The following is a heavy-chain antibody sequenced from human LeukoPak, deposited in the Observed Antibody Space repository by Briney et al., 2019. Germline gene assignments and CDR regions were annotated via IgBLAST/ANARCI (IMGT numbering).Heavy chain of an antibody. Sequence: TGGSLRLSCAASGFTFSSYSMNWVRHAPGKGLEWVSSISSSSSYIYYADSVKGRFTISRDNAKNTLYLQMNSLRAEDTAVYYCARDLKLGYAYYFDYWGQGTLVTVSS. CDR2: ISSSSSYI. CDR3: ARDLKLGYAYYFDY. D-gene: IGHD5-12*01. CDR1: GFTFSSYS. J-gene: IGHJ4*02. V-gene: IGHV3-21*01.